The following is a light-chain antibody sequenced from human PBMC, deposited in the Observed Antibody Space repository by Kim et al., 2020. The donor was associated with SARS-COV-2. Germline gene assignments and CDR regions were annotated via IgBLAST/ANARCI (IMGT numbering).Light chain of an antibody. J-gene: IGKJ4*01. CDR1: QSVSSY. CDR2: DAS. Sequence: CPGERATHSCRASQSVSSYLAWYQQKPGQAPRLLIYDASNRATGIPARFSGSGSGTDFTLTISSLEPEDFAVYYCQQRSNWLTLTFGGGTKVDIK. V-gene: IGKV3-11*01. CDR3: QQRSNWLTLT.